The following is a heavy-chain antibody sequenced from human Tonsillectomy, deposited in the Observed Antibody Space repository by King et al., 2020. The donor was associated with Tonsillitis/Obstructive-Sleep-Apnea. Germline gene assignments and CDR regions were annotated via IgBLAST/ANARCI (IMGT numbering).Heavy chain of an antibody. Sequence: VQLVESGGGLLKPGGSLRLSCVVSGFTFSNAWMSWVRQAPGKGLEWVGRIKIKTDGGTTDYAAPVKGRFTISRDDSKNTLYLQMNSLKTEDTAMYYCTGRNQFDYWGQGTLVTVSS. V-gene: IGHV3-15*01. CDR2: IKIKTDGGTT. J-gene: IGHJ4*02. CDR1: GFTFSNAW. CDR3: TGRNQFDY. D-gene: IGHD1-14*01.